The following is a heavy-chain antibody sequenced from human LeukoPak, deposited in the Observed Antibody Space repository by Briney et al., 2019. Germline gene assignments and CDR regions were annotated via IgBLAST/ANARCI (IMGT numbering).Heavy chain of an antibody. V-gene: IGHV4-34*01. J-gene: IGHJ4*02. D-gene: IGHD3-9*01. CDR1: GGSFSGYY. CDR2: INHCGST. Sequence: SETLSLTCAVYGGSFSGYYCSWIRQPPGKGRKWVGEINHCGSTSYTPSLKSRVTISVDTSKNQFSLRLNSVTAADTAVYYCARRVDILTGYHFDYWGQGTLVTVSS. CDR3: ARRVDILTGYHFDY.